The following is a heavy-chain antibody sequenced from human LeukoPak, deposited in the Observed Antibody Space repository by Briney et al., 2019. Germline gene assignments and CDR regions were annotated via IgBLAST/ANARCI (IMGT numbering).Heavy chain of an antibody. V-gene: IGHV4-59*08. D-gene: IGHD3-9*01. CDR3: ARYYDILTGLNNWFDP. J-gene: IGHJ5*02. CDR2: IYYSGST. Sequence: SETLSLTCTVSGGSISSYYWSWIRQPPGKGLEWIGYIYYSGSTNYNPSLKSRVTISVDTSKNQFSLKLSSVTAADTAVYYCARYYDILTGLNNWFDPWGQGTLVTVSS. CDR1: GGSISSYY.